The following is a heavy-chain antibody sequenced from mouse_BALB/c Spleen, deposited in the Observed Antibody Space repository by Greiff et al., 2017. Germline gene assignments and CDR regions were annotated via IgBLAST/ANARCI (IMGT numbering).Heavy chain of an antibody. V-gene: IGHV2-6-7*01. CDR1: GFSLTGYG. Sequence: VMLVESGPGLVAPSQSLSITCTVSGFSLTGYGVNWVRQPPGKGLEWLGMIWGDGSTDYNSALKSRLSISKDNSKSQVFLKMNSLQTDDTARYYCARVYYGYDGSFDYWGQGTTLTVSS. D-gene: IGHD2-2*01. CDR2: IWGDGST. J-gene: IGHJ2*01. CDR3: ARVYYGYDGSFDY.